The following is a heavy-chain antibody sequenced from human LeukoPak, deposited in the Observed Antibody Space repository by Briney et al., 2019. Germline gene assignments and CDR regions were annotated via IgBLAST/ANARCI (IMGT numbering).Heavy chain of an antibody. CDR2: IYYSGST. Sequence: PSETLSLTCTVSGGSVSSGSYYWSWIRQPPGKGLEWIGYIYYSGSTNYNPSLKSRVTISVDTSKNQFSLKLSSVTAADTAVYYCARVDIAAQKVGYWGQGTLVTVSS. J-gene: IGHJ4*02. D-gene: IGHD5-12*01. CDR3: ARVDIAAQKVGY. V-gene: IGHV4-61*01. CDR1: GGSVSSGSYY.